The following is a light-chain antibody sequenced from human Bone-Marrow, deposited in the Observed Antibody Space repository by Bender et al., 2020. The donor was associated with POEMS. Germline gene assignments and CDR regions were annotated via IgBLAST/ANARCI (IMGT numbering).Light chain of an antibody. J-gene: IGLJ7*01. CDR2: RSH. V-gene: IGLV1-44*01. CDR1: SSNIGSNY. Sequence: QSVLTQSPSASGAPGQSVTISCSGSSSNIGSNYVNWYQQLPGTAPKLLIFRSHERPSGVPDRFSGSKSGTSASLAISGLQSEDEADYYCAACDDSLNGAVFGGGTQLTVL. CDR3: AACDDSLNGAV.